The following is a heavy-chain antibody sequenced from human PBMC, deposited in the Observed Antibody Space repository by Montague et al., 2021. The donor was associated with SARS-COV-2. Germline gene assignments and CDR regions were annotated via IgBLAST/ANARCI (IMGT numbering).Heavy chain of an antibody. V-gene: IGHV4-59*08. CDR3: ARHYSATLPAVY. CDR2: ISDSGST. J-gene: IGHJ4*02. Sequence: SETLSLTCTVSGGSISSFYWSWFRQPPGKGLEWIGYISDSGSTNYNPSLTSRVPMSVDTSKNQISLKVNAVTAADTAVYYCARHYSATLPAVYWGQGTLVTVSS. CDR1: GGSISSFY. D-gene: IGHD2-15*01.